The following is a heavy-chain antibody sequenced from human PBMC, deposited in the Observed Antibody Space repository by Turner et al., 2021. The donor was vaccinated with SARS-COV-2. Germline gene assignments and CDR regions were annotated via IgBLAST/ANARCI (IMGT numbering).Heavy chain of an antibody. V-gene: IGHV4-34*01. CDR2: INHSGST. D-gene: IGHD2-21*01. CDR1: GGSFSGYY. J-gene: IGHJ4*02. CDR3: ARVTIAFGGAPFDY. Sequence: QVQLHLWGSGLLQPSETLSLTCAVYGGSFSGYYWSWIRQPPGKGLEWVGEINHSGSTYYNPSLKSRVTISLDTSRNQFSLKLSSVTAADTAVYYCARVTIAFGGAPFDYWGQGTLVTVSS.